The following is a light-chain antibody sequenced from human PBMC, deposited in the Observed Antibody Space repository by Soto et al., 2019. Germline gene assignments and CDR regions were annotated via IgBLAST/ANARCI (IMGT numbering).Light chain of an antibody. CDR1: SSDVGGYNY. CDR3: ISYTSSSTLEV. J-gene: IGLJ1*01. V-gene: IGLV2-14*01. CDR2: DVS. Sequence: QSALPQPASVSGSPGPSITISFTGTSSDVGGYNYVSWYQQHPGKAPKLMIYDVSNRPSGVSNRFSGSKSGNTASLTISGLQAEDEADYYCISYTSSSTLEVVGTGTKVTVL.